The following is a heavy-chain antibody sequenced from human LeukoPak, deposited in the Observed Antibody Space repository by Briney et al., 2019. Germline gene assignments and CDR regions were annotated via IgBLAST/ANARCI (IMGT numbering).Heavy chain of an antibody. D-gene: IGHD3-22*01. CDR1: GGSISSSSYY. V-gene: IGHV4-39*07. J-gene: IGHJ3*02. Sequence: SETLSLTCTVSGGSISSSSYYWGWIRQPPGKGLEWIGSIYYSGSTYYNPSLKSRVTISVDTSKNQFSLKLSSVTAADTAVYYCARTPYYYDSSGPLGDTWGQGTMVTVSS. CDR2: IYYSGST. CDR3: ARTPYYYDSSGPLGDT.